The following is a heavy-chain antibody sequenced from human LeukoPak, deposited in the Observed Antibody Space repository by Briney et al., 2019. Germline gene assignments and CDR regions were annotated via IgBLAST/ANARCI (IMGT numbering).Heavy chain of an antibody. CDR1: GGTFSSYA. D-gene: IGHD2-15*01. J-gene: IGHJ4*02. V-gene: IGHV1-69*04. CDR3: AREECSGGSCHYGLGYYFDY. Sequence: SVKVSCKASGGTFSSYAISWVRQAPGQGLEWMGRIIPILGIANYAQKFQGRVTITADKSTSTAYMELSSLRSEDTAAYYCAREECSGGSCHYGLGYYFDYWGQGTLVTVSS. CDR2: IIPILGIA.